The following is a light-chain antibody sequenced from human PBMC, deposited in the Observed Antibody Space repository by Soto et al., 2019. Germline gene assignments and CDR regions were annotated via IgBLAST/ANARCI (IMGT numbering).Light chain of an antibody. Sequence: DIHMTQSPSSLSASVGYRVTITCGASQSIDKYLHWYQRKPGKAPKLLIYTASSLESGVPSRFRGSGSGTEFTLTISSLQPDDFEPYYCQQYNSYSPTFGQGTKVDIK. CDR1: QSIDKY. CDR3: QQYNSYSPT. V-gene: IGKV1-5*01. J-gene: IGKJ1*01. CDR2: TAS.